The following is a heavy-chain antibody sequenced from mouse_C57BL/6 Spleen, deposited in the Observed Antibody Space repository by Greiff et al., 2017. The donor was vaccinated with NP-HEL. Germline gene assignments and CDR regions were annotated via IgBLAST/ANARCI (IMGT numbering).Heavy chain of an antibody. CDR3: ARDYGGSYGYFDV. V-gene: IGHV1-37*01. D-gene: IGHD1-1*01. Sequence: DVQLQESGPELVKPGASVKISCKASGYSFTGYFMHWVKQSPGQSLEWIGRINPYNGDTFYNQKFKGKATLTVDKSSSTAYMQLLSLTSEDFAVDYCARDYGGSYGYFDVWGTGTTVTVSS. CDR1: GYSFTGYF. CDR2: INPYNGDT. J-gene: IGHJ1*03.